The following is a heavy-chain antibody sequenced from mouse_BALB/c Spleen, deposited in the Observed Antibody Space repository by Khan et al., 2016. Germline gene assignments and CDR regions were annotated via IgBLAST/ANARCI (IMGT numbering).Heavy chain of an antibody. J-gene: IGHJ4*01. Sequence: EVQLQESGPGLVKPSQSLSLTCTVTGYSITSDYAWNWIRQFPGNKLEWMGYISYSGSTSYNPSLKSRISITRDTSKNQFFLQLNSVTTEDTATYYCARKGLRQRAMDYWGQGTSVTVSS. CDR2: ISYSGST. CDR1: GYSITSDYA. D-gene: IGHD2-4*01. CDR3: ARKGLRQRAMDY. V-gene: IGHV3-2*02.